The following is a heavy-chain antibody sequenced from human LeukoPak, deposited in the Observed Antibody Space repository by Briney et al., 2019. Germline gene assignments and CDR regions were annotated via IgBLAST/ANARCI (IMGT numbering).Heavy chain of an antibody. D-gene: IGHD6-13*01. CDR1: GGTFSSYA. CDR3: ARAQPWQQLPHNWFDP. CDR2: IIPIFGTA. Sequence: GASVKVSCKASGGTFSSYAISWVRQAPGQGLEWMEGIIPIFGTANYAQKFQGRVTITADESTSTAYMELSSLRSEDTAVYYCARAQPWQQLPHNWFDPWGQGTLVTVSS. V-gene: IGHV1-69*13. J-gene: IGHJ5*02.